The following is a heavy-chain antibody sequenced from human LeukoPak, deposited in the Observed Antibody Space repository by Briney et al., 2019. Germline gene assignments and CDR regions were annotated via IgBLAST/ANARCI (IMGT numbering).Heavy chain of an antibody. V-gene: IGHV3-23*01. Sequence: PGGSLRLSCAASGFTFSSYAMSWVRQAPGKGLEWVSAISGSGGSTYYADSVKGRFTISRDNAKNSLYLQMNSLRAEDTAVYYCARYHSSGYYNDAFDIWGQGTMVTVSS. CDR1: GFTFSSYA. D-gene: IGHD3-22*01. CDR2: ISGSGGST. CDR3: ARYHSSGYYNDAFDI. J-gene: IGHJ3*02.